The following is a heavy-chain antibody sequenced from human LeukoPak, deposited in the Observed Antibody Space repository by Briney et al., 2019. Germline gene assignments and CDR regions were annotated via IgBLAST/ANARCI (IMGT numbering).Heavy chain of an antibody. V-gene: IGHV4-34*01. CDR3: ARRGPPRTMLRGVKSGWFDP. CDR2: INHGGST. Sequence: SSETLSLTWAVYGGSVSGDFWSWIRQSPGKGLEWIGEINHGGSTTYNPSLQSRVTMSVDTSTNQISLKMTSVTAADTAVYYCARRGPPRTMLRGVKSGWFDPWGQGTLVTVSS. D-gene: IGHD3-10*01. J-gene: IGHJ5*02. CDR1: GGSVSGDF.